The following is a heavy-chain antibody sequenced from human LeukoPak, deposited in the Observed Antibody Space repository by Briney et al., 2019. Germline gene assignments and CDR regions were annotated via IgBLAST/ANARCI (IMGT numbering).Heavy chain of an antibody. Sequence: GGSLRLSCAASGFTFSSYGMHWVRQAPGKGLEWVAVISYDGSNKYYADSVKGRFTISRDNSKNTLYLQKNSLRAEDTAVYYCATRTFITTPYYYYGMDVWGQGTTVTVSS. V-gene: IGHV3-30*03. CDR2: ISYDGSNK. CDR3: ATRTFITTPYYYYGMDV. D-gene: IGHD3-22*01. J-gene: IGHJ6*02. CDR1: GFTFSSYG.